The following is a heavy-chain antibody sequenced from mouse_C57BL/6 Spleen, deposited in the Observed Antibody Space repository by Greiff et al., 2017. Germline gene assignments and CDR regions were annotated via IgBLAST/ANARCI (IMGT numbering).Heavy chain of an antibody. CDR3: ARYSNYEEVLDYFDY. Sequence: VQGVESGAELAKPGASVKLSCKASGYTFTSYWMHWVKQRPGQGLEWIGYINPSSGYTKYNQKFKDKATLTADKSSSTAYMQLSSLTYEDSAVYYCARYSNYEEVLDYFDYWGQGTTLTVSS. CDR2: INPSSGYT. CDR1: GYTFTSYW. J-gene: IGHJ2*01. V-gene: IGHV1-7*01. D-gene: IGHD2-5*01.